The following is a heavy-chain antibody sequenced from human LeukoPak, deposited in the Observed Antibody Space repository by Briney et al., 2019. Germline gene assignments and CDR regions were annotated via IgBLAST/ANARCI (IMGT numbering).Heavy chain of an antibody. D-gene: IGHD5-12*01. CDR3: AKEAGYSGYDYPDY. J-gene: IGHJ4*02. V-gene: IGHV3-23*01. Sequence: GGSLRLSCAASGFTFSNYAMTWVRQAPGKGLEWVSTISGTGGFTTSTYYADSVKGRFTISRDNSKNTLYLQMNSLRAEDTAVYYCAKEAGYSGYDYPDYWGQGTLVTVSS. CDR2: ISGTGGFTTST. CDR1: GFTFSNYA.